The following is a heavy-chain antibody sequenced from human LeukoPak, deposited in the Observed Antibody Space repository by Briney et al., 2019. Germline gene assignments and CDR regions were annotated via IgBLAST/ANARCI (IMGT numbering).Heavy chain of an antibody. V-gene: IGHV4-34*01. CDR3: ASADPYYFDY. CDR2: INHSGST. J-gene: IGHJ4*02. CDR1: GGSFSGYY. Sequence: SETLSLTCAVYGGSFSGYYWSWIRQPPGKGLEWIGEINHSGSTNYNPSLKSRVTISVDTSKNQFSLKLSSVTAADTAVYYCASADPYYFDYWGQGTLVTVSS.